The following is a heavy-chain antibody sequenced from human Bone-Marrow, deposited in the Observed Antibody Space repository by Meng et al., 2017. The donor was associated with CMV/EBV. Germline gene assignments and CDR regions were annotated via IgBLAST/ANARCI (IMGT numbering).Heavy chain of an antibody. CDR1: GFSFRNSW. CDR2: MKGDGSEK. D-gene: IGHD2-2*01. CDR3: ARESVGVPAAYDY. J-gene: IGHJ4*02. Sequence: GESLKISCAASGFSFRNSWMSWLRQAPGKGLEWVANMKGDGSEKYYVDSVKGRFTISGDNAENSLFLQMNSLRDEDTAVYFCARESVGVPAAYDYWGRGTLVTVSS. V-gene: IGHV3-7*01.